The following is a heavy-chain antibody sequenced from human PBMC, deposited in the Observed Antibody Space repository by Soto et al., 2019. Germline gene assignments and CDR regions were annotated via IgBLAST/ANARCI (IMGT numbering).Heavy chain of an antibody. Sequence: QITLKESGPTLVKPTQTLTRTCTFSGFSLTTQGVHVGWIRQPPGKALEWLALIYWDDNEVYIPSLKNRLTITKDTSKSQVVLTLATVDPVDTATYYCVYRDFGDYFFQFWGQGILVNVSS. CDR2: IYWDDNE. CDR3: VYRDFGDYFFQF. CDR1: GFSLTTQGVH. V-gene: IGHV2-5*02. D-gene: IGHD4-17*01. J-gene: IGHJ4*02.